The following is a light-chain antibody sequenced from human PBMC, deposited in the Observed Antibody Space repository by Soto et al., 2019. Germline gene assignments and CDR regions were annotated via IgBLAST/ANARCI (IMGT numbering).Light chain of an antibody. V-gene: IGKV3-20*01. CDR3: QQYSSSFPYT. CDR1: QSLSSSY. CDR2: RAS. J-gene: IGKJ2*01. Sequence: IVLTQSPRTLSLSAGERATLSCRASQSLSSSYLAWYQQTPGQAPRLLIYRASNRATGIPDRFSGSGSGTDFTLTINRLEPEDFAVYYCQQYSSSFPYTFGQGTKVDIK.